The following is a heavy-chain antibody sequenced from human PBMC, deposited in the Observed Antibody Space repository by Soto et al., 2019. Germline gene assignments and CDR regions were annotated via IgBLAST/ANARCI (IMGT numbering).Heavy chain of an antibody. J-gene: IGHJ4*02. CDR2: ISSSSSLI. CDR3: VRVAETSQRY. CDR1: GLTLGGFS. Sequence: EVQLVESGGGLVQPGGSLSLSCVASGLTLGGFSWNGFRQVPGKGLEWISYISSSSSLIFEADSVKGRFTISRDNAKNSLYLQMNSLRIEDTGIYYCVRVAETSQRYWGQGTLVTVSS. V-gene: IGHV3-48*01.